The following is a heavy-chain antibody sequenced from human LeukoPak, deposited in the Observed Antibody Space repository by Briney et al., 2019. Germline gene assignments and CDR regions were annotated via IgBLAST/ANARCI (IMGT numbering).Heavy chain of an antibody. V-gene: IGHV1-2*02. D-gene: IGHD2-2*01. Sequence: GASVKVSCKASGYTFTGYYMHWVRQAPRQGLEWMGWINPNSGGTNYAQKFQGRVTMTRDTSISTAYMELSRLRSDDTAVYYCARDRGMNIVVVPAAFDFDYWXXXTLVTVSS. J-gene: IGHJ4*01. CDR1: GYTFTGYY. CDR2: INPNSGGT. CDR3: ARDRGMNIVVVPAAFDFDY.